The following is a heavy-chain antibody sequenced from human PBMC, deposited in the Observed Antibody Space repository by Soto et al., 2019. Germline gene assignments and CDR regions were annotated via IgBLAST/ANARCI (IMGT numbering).Heavy chain of an antibody. D-gene: IGHD3-22*01. V-gene: IGHV1-69*14. J-gene: IGHJ6*02. Sequence: QVQLVQSGAEVKKPESSVRVSCKASGGTFNNYAITWVRQAPGQGLEWLGGTIPMFGTTNYAEKFQGRVTITADKSTNTAYKALSSLRYEDTAIYYCTRCWIRYHSIGYYLGIDGMDVWGHGTTVIVSS. CDR1: GGTFNNYA. CDR3: TRCWIRYHSIGYYLGIDGMDV. CDR2: TIPMFGTT.